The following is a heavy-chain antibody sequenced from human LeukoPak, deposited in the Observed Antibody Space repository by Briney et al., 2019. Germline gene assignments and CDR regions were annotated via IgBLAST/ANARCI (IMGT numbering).Heavy chain of an antibody. V-gene: IGHV3-48*01. CDR2: ISSSSSTI. CDR3: ARDTAMALFDY. J-gene: IGHJ4*02. D-gene: IGHD5-18*01. CDR1: GFTFSSYR. Sequence: GGSLRLSCAASGFTFSSYRMNWVRQAPGKGLEWVSYISSSSSTIFYADSVKGRFTISRDNAKNSLYLQMNSLRAEDTAVYYCARDTAMALFDYWGQGTLVTVSS.